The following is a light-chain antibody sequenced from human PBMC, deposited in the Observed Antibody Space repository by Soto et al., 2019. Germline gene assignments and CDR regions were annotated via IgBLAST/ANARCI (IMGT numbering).Light chain of an antibody. V-gene: IGLV2-14*01. CDR3: CSYTSSSNYV. Sequence: QSALTQPASVSGSPGQSITISCTGTSSDISIYNYVSWYQQHPGKAPKLMIYGVSNRPSGVSNRFSGAKSGNTASLTISGLQVEDEADYYCCSYTSSSNYVFGAGTKLTVL. CDR1: SSDISIYNY. CDR2: GVS. J-gene: IGLJ1*01.